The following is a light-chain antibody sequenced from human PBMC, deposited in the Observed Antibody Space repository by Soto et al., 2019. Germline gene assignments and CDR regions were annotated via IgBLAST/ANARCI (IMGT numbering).Light chain of an antibody. V-gene: IGLV2-14*01. CDR2: DVT. CDR3: SSYASNSIPYV. J-gene: IGLJ1*01. Sequence: QSALTQPASVSGSPGQSITISCTGSSSDVGGYNYVSWYQQHTGKAPKLMIYDVTNRPSGVPDRFSGSKSGTTASLTISGLQAEDEADYYCSSYASNSIPYVLGTGTKVTVL. CDR1: SSDVGGYNY.